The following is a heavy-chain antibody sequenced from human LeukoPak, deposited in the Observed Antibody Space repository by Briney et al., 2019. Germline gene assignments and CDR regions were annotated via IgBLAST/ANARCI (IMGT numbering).Heavy chain of an antibody. CDR3: ARDSGGPYYYDSSGYYPQPRRYYFDY. D-gene: IGHD3-22*01. CDR1: GGTFSSYA. V-gene: IGHV1-69*05. Sequence: SVKASCKASGGTFSSYAISWVRQAPGQGLEWMGGIIPIFGTANYAQKFQGRVTITTDESTSTAYMELSSLRSEDTAVYYCARDSGGPYYYDSSGYYPQPRRYYFDYWGQGTLVTVSS. J-gene: IGHJ4*02. CDR2: IIPIFGTA.